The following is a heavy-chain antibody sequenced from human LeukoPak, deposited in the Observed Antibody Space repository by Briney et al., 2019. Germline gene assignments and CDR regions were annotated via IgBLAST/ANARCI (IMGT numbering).Heavy chain of an antibody. V-gene: IGHV1-2*02. D-gene: IGHD1-26*01. Sequence: ASVKVSFQASAYTYTRYYMHWLRQAPGQGLEWMGWINPNSGGTNYAQKFRGRVTMTRDTSISTAYMELSRLTSDDTAVSFCASDPEVGAFEPWGQGTPVTVSS. CDR1: AYTYTRYY. CDR2: INPNSGGT. J-gene: IGHJ5*02. CDR3: ASDPEVGAFEP.